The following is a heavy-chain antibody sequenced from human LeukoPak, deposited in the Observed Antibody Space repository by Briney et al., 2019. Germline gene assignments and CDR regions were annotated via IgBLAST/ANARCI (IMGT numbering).Heavy chain of an antibody. V-gene: IGHV4-34*01. D-gene: IGHD3-10*01. J-gene: IGHJ6*03. Sequence: SETLSLTCAVYGGSFSGYYWSWIRQPPGKGLEWIGEINHSGSTNYNPSLKSRVTISVDTSKNQFSLKLSSVTAADTAVYYCARAPRRRGVTYAYYYYYYMDVWGKGTTVTVSS. CDR1: GGSFSGYY. CDR3: ARAPRRRGVTYAYYYYYYMDV. CDR2: INHSGST.